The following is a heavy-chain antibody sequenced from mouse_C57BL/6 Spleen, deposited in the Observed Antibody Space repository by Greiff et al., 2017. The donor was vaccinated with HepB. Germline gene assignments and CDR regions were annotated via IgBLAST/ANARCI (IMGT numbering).Heavy chain of an antibody. CDR2: IHPNSGST. CDR1: GYTFTSYW. CDR3: ARVEGSDYYFDY. V-gene: IGHV1-64*01. Sequence: QVQLQQSGAELVKPGASVKLSCKASGYTFTSYWMHWVKQRPGQGLEWIGMIHPNSGSTNYNEKFKSKATLTVDKSSSTAYMQLSSLTSEDSAVYYCARVEGSDYYFDYWGQGTTLTVSS. J-gene: IGHJ2*01.